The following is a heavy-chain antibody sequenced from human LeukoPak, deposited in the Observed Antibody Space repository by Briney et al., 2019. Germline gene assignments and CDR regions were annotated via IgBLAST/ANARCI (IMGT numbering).Heavy chain of an antibody. V-gene: IGHV3-53*01. CDR2: IYPGVGT. J-gene: IGHJ6*03. CDR3: AKEGVSVGAQRGYYMDV. Sequence: GGSLRLSCAASGFTVTSAYMNWVRQAPGKGLEWISVIYPGVGTYYADSVKGRFTISRDNSKNTLYLQLNSLRAEDTAVYYCAKEGVSVGAQRGYYMDVWDNGTTVTVS. D-gene: IGHD1-26*01. CDR1: GFTVTSAY.